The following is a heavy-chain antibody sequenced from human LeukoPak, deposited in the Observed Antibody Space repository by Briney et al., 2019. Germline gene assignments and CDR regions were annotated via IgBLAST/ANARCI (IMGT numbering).Heavy chain of an antibody. CDR3: ARGAPVIVVVVAAADY. D-gene: IGHD2-15*01. J-gene: IGHJ4*02. Sequence: GGSPRLSCAASGFTFSGYAMNWVRQAPGKGLEWVSYISSSGSTIYYADSVKGRFTISRDNAKNSLYLQMNSLRAEDTAVYYCARGAPVIVVVVAAADYWGQGTLVTVSS. V-gene: IGHV3-48*04. CDR2: ISSSGSTI. CDR1: GFTFSGYA.